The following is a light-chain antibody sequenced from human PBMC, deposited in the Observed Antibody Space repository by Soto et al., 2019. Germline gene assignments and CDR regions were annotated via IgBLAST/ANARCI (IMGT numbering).Light chain of an antibody. CDR1: QSVTRY. Sequence: GLTQSPATLSLSPGEQATLSCRASQSVTRYLAWYQQRPGQTPRLLIYDASNRATGIPARFSGSGSGTDFTLSISSLEPEDFAVYDCQQRSSWPPTFGPGNKV. CDR3: QQRSSWPPT. J-gene: IGKJ3*01. V-gene: IGKV3-11*01. CDR2: DAS.